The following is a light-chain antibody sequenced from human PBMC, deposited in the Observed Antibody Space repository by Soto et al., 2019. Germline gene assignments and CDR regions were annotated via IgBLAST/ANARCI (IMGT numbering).Light chain of an antibody. CDR3: SSYTSSSTLAYV. J-gene: IGLJ1*01. Sequence: QSVLTQPASVSASPGQSITISCTGTSSDVGASNYVSWYQQHPGKAPKLIIYEVNNRPSGVSNRFSGSKSGSTASLTISGLQAEDEADYYCSSYTSSSTLAYVFGPGTKLTVL. V-gene: IGLV2-14*01. CDR2: EVN. CDR1: SSDVGASNY.